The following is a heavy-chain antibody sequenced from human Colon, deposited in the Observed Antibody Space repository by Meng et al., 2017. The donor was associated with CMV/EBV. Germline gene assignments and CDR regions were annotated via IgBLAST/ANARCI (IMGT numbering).Heavy chain of an antibody. V-gene: IGHV1-18*01. CDR2: ISAYNGNT. Sequence: ASAKVSCKASGYTFTSYGISWVRQAPGQGLEWMGWISAYNGNTNYAQKLQGRVTMTTDTSTSTAYMELRSLRSDDTAVYYCARTLGPELRYFDWLLPGGDYWGQGTLVTVSS. CDR1: GYTFTSYG. J-gene: IGHJ4*02. CDR3: ARTLGPELRYFDWLLPGGDY. D-gene: IGHD3-9*01.